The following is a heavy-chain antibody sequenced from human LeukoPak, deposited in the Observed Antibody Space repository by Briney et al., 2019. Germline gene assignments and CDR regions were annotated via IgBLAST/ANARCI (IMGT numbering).Heavy chain of an antibody. J-gene: IGHJ4*02. CDR3: ARDILGWNDVDYFDY. CDR1: GFTFSSYE. CDR2: ISSSGSTI. Sequence: GGSLRLSCAASGFTFSSYEMNWVRQASGKGLEWVSYISSSGSTIYYADSVKGRFTIPRDNAKNSLYLQMNSLRAEDTAVYYCARDILGWNDVDYFDYWGQGTLVTVSS. D-gene: IGHD1-1*01. V-gene: IGHV3-48*03.